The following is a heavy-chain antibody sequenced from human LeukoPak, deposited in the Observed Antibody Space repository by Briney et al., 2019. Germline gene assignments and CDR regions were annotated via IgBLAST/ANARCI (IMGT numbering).Heavy chain of an antibody. CDR2: IKRKTEGGTT. V-gene: IGHV3-15*07. CDR3: TTDRGGYIGY. CDR1: GFTFSDAW. Sequence: PGGSLRLSCAASGFTFSDAWMNWVRQAPGKGLEWVGRIKRKTEGGTTDYVAPVKGRFIISRDDSKNTLYLQMSSLKTEDTAIYYCTTDRGGYIGYWGQGTLVTVSS. J-gene: IGHJ4*02. D-gene: IGHD5-24*01.